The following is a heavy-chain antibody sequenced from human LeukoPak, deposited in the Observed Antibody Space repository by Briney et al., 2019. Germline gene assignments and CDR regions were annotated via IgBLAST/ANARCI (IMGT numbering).Heavy chain of an antibody. CDR3: SQYDTSSVLTGN. Sequence: PGGSLRLSCAASGFTFSGSTMHWVRQASGKGLEWIGRIRSKANSYATAYAESVKGRFTISRDDSKNTAYLHMDSLKTEDTAVYYCSQYDTSSVLTGNWGQGTLVTVSS. V-gene: IGHV3-73*01. CDR2: IRSKANSYAT. J-gene: IGHJ4*02. D-gene: IGHD3-22*01. CDR1: GFTFSGST.